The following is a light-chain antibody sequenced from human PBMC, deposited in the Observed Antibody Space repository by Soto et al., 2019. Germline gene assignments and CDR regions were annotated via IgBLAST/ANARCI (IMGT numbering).Light chain of an antibody. CDR2: KAS. CDR1: QSISSW. CDR3: QQYNSYSYT. Sequence: DIQMTQSRSTVSASGGDRVTITCRASQSISSWLAWYQQKPGKAPKLLIYKASSLESGVPSRFSGSGSGTEFTLTISSLQPDDFATYYCQQYNSYSYTFGQGTKVDIK. J-gene: IGKJ2*01. V-gene: IGKV1-5*03.